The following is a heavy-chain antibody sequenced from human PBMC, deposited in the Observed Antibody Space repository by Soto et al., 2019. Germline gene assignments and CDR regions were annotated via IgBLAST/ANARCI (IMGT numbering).Heavy chain of an antibody. CDR3: ASPYGEGGFDI. CDR1: GGSISSSSYY. D-gene: IGHD4-17*01. J-gene: IGHJ3*02. Sequence: PSETLSLTCTVSGGSISSSSYYWGWIRQPPGKGLEWIGSIYYSGSTYYNPPLKSRVTISVDTSKNQFSLKLSSVTAADTAVYYGASPYGEGGFDIWGQGTMVTVSS. V-gene: IGHV4-39*01. CDR2: IYYSGST.